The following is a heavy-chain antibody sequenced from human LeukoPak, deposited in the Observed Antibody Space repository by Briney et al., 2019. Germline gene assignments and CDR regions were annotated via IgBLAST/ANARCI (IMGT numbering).Heavy chain of an antibody. CDR3: ARLVVVTAKNYYFDY. Sequence: GGSLRLSCAASGFTFSSYSINWVRQAPGKGLEWVSSINSNSIYIYYADSVKGRFTISRDDAKNSPFLQMNSLRAEDTAIYYCARLVVVTAKNYYFDYWGQGTLVTVSS. V-gene: IGHV3-21*01. J-gene: IGHJ4*02. CDR1: GFTFSSYS. CDR2: INSNSIYI. D-gene: IGHD2-21*02.